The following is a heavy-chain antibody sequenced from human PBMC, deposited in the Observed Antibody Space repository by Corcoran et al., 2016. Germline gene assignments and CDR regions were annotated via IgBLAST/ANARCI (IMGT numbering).Heavy chain of an antibody. V-gene: IGHV2-5*01. CDR1: GFSLRTSGVG. Sequence: QITLKESGPTLVKPTQTLTLTCTFSGFSLRTSGVGVGWIRQPPGKALEWLALIYWNDDKRYSPSLKSRLTITKDTSKNQVVLTMTNMDPVDTATYDCAHSCGDSRSLYDLGWFDPWGQGTLVTVSS. D-gene: IGHD6-13*01. CDR3: AHSCGDSRSLYDLGWFDP. CDR2: IYWNDDK. J-gene: IGHJ5*02.